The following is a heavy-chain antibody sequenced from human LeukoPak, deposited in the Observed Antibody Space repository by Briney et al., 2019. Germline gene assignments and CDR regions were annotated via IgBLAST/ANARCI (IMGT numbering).Heavy chain of an antibody. Sequence: GGSLRLSCPASGFTVSSNYMSWVRQAPGKGLEWVSVIYSGGSTYYADSVKGRFTISRDNSKNTLYLQMNSLRAEDTAVYYCARDRRDYYDSSGYSDYWGQGTLVTVSS. V-gene: IGHV3-53*01. CDR2: IYSGGST. CDR3: ARDRRDYYDSSGYSDY. J-gene: IGHJ4*02. D-gene: IGHD3-22*01. CDR1: GFTVSSNY.